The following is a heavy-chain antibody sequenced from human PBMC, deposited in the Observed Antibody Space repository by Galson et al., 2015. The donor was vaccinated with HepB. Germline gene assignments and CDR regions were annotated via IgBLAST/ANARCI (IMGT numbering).Heavy chain of an antibody. D-gene: IGHD2-8*01. CDR1: GFTFSSYE. Sequence: LRLSCAASGFTFSSYEMNWVRQAPGKGLEWVSYISSSGSTIYYADSVKGRFTISRDNAKNSLYLQMNSLRAEDTAVYYCARRRGYCTNGVCYYYGMDVWGQGTTVTVSS. CDR3: ARRRGYCTNGVCYYYGMDV. V-gene: IGHV3-48*03. J-gene: IGHJ6*02. CDR2: ISSSGSTI.